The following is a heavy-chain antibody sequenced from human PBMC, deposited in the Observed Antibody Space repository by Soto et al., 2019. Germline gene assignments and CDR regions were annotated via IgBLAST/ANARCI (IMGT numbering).Heavy chain of an antibody. V-gene: IGHV3-49*03. D-gene: IGHD6-13*01. CDR2: IRSKAYGGTT. J-gene: IGHJ6*02. CDR3: TRDFSAAAGVTYYYYYGLDV. CDR1: GFTFGDYA. Sequence: PGGSLRLSCTASGFTFGDYAMSWFRQAPGKGLEWVGFIRSKAYGGTTEYAASVKGRFTISRDDSKSIAYLQMNSLKTEDTAVYYCTRDFSAAAGVTYYYYYGLDVSGQATTVTVSS.